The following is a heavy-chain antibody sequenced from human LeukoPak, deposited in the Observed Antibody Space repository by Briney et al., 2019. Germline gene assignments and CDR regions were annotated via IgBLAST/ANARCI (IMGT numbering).Heavy chain of an antibody. CDR1: GFTVSSTY. CDR2: IYSGGSA. J-gene: IGHJ4*02. Sequence: GGSLRLSCVVSGFTVSSTYMSWVRQAPGKGLEWVSGIYSGGSAYYADSVKGRFTISRDNSKNTLYLQMNSLGTEDTAAYYCAKGSYYDSSGSFYFDYWGQGTLVTVSS. V-gene: IGHV3-53*01. D-gene: IGHD3-22*01. CDR3: AKGSYYDSSGSFYFDY.